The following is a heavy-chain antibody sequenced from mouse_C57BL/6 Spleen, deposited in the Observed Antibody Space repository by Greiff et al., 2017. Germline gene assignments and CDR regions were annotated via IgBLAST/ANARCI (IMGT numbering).Heavy chain of an antibody. Sequence: VMLVESGPELVKPGASVKISCKASGYAFSSSWMNWVKQRPGKGLEWIGRIYPGDGDTNYNGKFKGKATLTADKSSSTAYMQLSSLTSEDSAVYFCARSGYYGSSHYYAMDYWGQGTSVTVSS. CDR3: ARSGYYGSSHYYAMDY. D-gene: IGHD1-1*01. CDR1: GYAFSSSW. CDR2: IYPGDGDT. J-gene: IGHJ4*01. V-gene: IGHV1-82*01.